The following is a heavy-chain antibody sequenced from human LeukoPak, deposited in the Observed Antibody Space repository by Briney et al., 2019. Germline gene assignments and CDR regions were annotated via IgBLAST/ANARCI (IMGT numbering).Heavy chain of an antibody. CDR1: GFTFSSYA. V-gene: IGHV3-7*03. Sequence: GGSLRLSCAASGFTFSSYAMSWVRQAPGKGLEWVANIKQDGTEEYYVDSVRGRFSISKDNAENSLYLQMNSLRAEDTAVYYCARDPCHGALDYWGQGALVTVSS. D-gene: IGHD2-2*01. CDR2: IKQDGTEE. CDR3: ARDPCHGALDY. J-gene: IGHJ4*02.